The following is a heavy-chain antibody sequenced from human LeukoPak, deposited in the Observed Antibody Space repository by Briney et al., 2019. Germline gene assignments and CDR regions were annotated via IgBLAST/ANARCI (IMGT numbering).Heavy chain of an antibody. D-gene: IGHD4-4*01. Sequence: SETLSLTCAVYGGSFGGYYWSWIRQPPGKGLEWIGEINHSGSTNYNPSLKSRVTISVDTSKNQFSLKLSSVTAADTAVYYCARVVTRYYFDYWGQGTLVTVSS. CDR2: INHSGST. CDR1: GGSFGGYY. CDR3: ARVVTRYYFDY. V-gene: IGHV4-34*01. J-gene: IGHJ4*02.